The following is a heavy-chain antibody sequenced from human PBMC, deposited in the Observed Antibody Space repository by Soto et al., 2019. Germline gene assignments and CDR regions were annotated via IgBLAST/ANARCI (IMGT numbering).Heavy chain of an antibody. V-gene: IGHV2-5*01. CDR2: IYWNDDK. CDR3: AHRPSGWYLFDY. J-gene: IGHJ4*02. Sequence: SGPTMVNPTQTLTLTCTFSGFSLSTSGVGVGWIRQPPGKALEWLALIYWNDDKRYSPSLKSRLTITKDTSKNQVVLTMTNMDPVDTATYYCAHRPSGWYLFDYWGQGTLVTVSS. CDR1: GFSLSTSGVG. D-gene: IGHD6-19*01.